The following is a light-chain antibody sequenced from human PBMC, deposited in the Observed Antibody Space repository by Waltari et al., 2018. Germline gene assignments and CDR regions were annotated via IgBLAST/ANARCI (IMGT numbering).Light chain of an antibody. CDR1: SSDVGGSTY. V-gene: IGLV2-8*01. J-gene: IGLJ1*01. Sequence: QSALTQPPSPSGSPGQSVTISCTGTSSDVGGSTYVSWYQQHPGKAPKLMIYEVSKRPSGVPDRFSGSKSGNTASLTVSGLQAEDEADYYCSSYAGSNNFVFGTGTKVTVL. CDR3: SSYAGSNNFV. CDR2: EVS.